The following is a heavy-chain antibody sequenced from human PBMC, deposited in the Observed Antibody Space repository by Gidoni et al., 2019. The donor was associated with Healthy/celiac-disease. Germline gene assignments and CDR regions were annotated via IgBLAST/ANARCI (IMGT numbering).Heavy chain of an antibody. D-gene: IGHD3-22*01. Sequence: QLQLQESGSGLVKPSQTLSLTCAVSGGSISSGGYSWSWIRQPPGKGLEWIGYIYHSGSTYYNPSLKSRVTISVDRSKNQFSLKLSSVTAADTAVYYCARGYTYYDSSGPGAFDIWGQGTMVTVSS. CDR3: ARGYTYYDSSGPGAFDI. CDR2: IYHSGST. V-gene: IGHV4-30-2*01. CDR1: GGSISSGGYS. J-gene: IGHJ3*02.